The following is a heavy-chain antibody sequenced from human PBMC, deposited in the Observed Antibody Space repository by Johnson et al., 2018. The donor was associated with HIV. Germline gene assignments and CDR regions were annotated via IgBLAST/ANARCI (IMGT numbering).Heavy chain of an antibody. D-gene: IGHD3-10*01. CDR2: ISYDGSNK. CDR3: AREGGGTVVLGDEGAFDI. J-gene: IGHJ3*02. Sequence: HVQLVESGGGVVQPGRSLRLSCAASGFTFSSYAMHWVRQAPGKGLEWVAVISYDGSNKYYADSVKGRFTISTDNAKNSLYLQMNSLRPEDTTVYYCAREGGGTVVLGDEGAFDIWGQGTMVTVS. CDR1: GFTFSSYA. V-gene: IGHV3-30*04.